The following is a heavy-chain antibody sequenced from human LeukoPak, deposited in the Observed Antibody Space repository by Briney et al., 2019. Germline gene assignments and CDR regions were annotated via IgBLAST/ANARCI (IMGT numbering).Heavy chain of an antibody. D-gene: IGHD5-18*01. V-gene: IGHV3-23*01. Sequence: GGSLRLSCAASGFSFSSYAMSWVRQAPGKGLEWVSVIVGSGTSTYYADSVKGRFTISRDNSKNTLYLQMNTLRAGDTAVYSCAKNGRGYSSDYFDYWGQGTLVTVSS. J-gene: IGHJ4*02. CDR3: AKNGRGYSSDYFDY. CDR2: IVGSGTST. CDR1: GFSFSSYA.